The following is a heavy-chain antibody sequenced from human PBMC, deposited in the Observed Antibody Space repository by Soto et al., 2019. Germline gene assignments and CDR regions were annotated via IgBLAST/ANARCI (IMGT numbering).Heavy chain of an antibody. CDR3: AAVPVSRFLKWLPAYFDY. V-gene: IGHV1-58*01. J-gene: IGHJ4*02. CDR1: GFMFTSSA. CDR2: LVVGSGNT. D-gene: IGHD3-3*01. Sequence: ASVNVSCKTSGFMFTSSAVQWVRQARGQRLEWIGWLVVGSGNTHYAQHFQERVTLTRDMSTGTAYMELSSLRSEDTAVYYCAAVPVSRFLKWLPAYFDYWGQGTLVTVSS.